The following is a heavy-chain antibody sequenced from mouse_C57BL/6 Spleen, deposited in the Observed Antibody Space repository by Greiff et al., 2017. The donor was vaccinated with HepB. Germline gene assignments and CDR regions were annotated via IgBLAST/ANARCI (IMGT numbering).Heavy chain of an antibody. V-gene: IGHV8-12*01. D-gene: IGHD2-4*01. J-gene: IGHJ1*03. CDR1: GFSLSTSGMG. CDR2: IYWDDDK. Sequence: QVTLKESGPGILQSSQTLSLTCSFSGFSLSTSGMGVSWIRQPSGKGLEWLAHIYWDDDKRYNPSLKSRLTISKDTSRNQVFLKITSVDTADTATYYCARRAGDDYDGDWYFDVWGTGTTVTVSS. CDR3: ARRAGDDYDGDWYFDV.